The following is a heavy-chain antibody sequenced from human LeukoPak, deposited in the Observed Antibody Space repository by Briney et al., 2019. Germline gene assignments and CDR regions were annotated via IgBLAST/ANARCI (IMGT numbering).Heavy chain of an antibody. Sequence: EASVKVSCKVFGYTLTELSMHWVRQAPGKGLEWMGGFDPEADETIYAQNFHGRVTVTEDTSTDTTYMELSSLRSEDTAVYYCATAAEIYYYDTGGIWGQGTMVTVSS. CDR3: ATAAEIYYYDTGGI. CDR1: GYTLTELS. CDR2: FDPEADET. D-gene: IGHD3-22*01. J-gene: IGHJ3*02. V-gene: IGHV1-24*01.